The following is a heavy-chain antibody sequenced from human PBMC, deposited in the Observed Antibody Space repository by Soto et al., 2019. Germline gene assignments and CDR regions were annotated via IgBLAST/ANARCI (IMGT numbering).Heavy chain of an antibody. CDR1: GFTFSSYA. CDR3: AREPRYYYDSSGYLNWFDP. CDR2: ISSSSSTI. J-gene: IGHJ5*02. Sequence: GGSLRLSCAASGFTFSSYAMSWVRQAPGKGLEWVSYISSSSSTIYYADSVKGRFTISRDNAKNSLYLQMNSLRDEDTAVYYCAREPRYYYDSSGYLNWFDPWGQGTLVTVSS. V-gene: IGHV3-48*02. D-gene: IGHD3-22*01.